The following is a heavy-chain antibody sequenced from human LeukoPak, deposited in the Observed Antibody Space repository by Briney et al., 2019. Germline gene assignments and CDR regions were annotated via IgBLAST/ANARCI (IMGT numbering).Heavy chain of an antibody. CDR1: GGTFRKYA. Sequence: GASVKVSCKSSGGTFRKYAISWVRQAPGQGLEWVGGIIPLFGRAEYAQRFQGRVTIIADEATSTVYMEVSSLRSEDTAVYYCASPKEDSDYYSDHWGQGTLVTVSS. CDR3: ASPKEDSDYYSDH. D-gene: IGHD4-11*01. J-gene: IGHJ4*02. V-gene: IGHV1-69*01. CDR2: IIPLFGRA.